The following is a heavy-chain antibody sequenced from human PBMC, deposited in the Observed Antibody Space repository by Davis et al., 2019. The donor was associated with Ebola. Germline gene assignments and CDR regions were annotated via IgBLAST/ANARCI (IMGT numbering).Heavy chain of an antibody. J-gene: IGHJ6*02. Sequence: GGSLRLSCAASGFTFSSYWMSWVRQAPGKGLEWVSVIYSGGSTYYADSVKGRFTISRDNAKNSLYLQMNSLRAEDTAVYYCARDSGSWYYYYYGMDVWGQGTTVTVSS. D-gene: IGHD6-13*01. CDR3: ARDSGSWYYYYYGMDV. CDR1: GFTFSSYW. CDR2: IYSGGST. V-gene: IGHV3-66*01.